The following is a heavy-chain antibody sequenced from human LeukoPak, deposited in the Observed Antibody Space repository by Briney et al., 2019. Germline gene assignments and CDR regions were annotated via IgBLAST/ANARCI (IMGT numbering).Heavy chain of an antibody. D-gene: IGHD6-13*01. CDR3: ARKVGEEQLGPFDY. Sequence: ASVKVSCKASPSTFTGYYMHWGRQAPGQGLEWMGWINPNSGGTNYAQKFQGRVTMTRDTSISTAYMELSRLRSDDTAVYYCARKVGEEQLGPFDYWGQGTLVTVSS. CDR2: INPNSGGT. CDR1: PSTFTGYY. V-gene: IGHV1-2*02. J-gene: IGHJ4*02.